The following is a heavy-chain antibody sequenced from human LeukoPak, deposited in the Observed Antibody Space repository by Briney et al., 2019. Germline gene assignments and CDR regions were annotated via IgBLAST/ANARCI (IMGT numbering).Heavy chain of an antibody. CDR3: ARASGSYFFFDS. V-gene: IGHV3-21*01. J-gene: IGHJ4*02. D-gene: IGHD1-26*01. CDR1: GFTFSGYS. CDR2: ISNSSSYI. Sequence: GGSLRLSCAASGFTFSGYSMNWVRQAPGMGLEWVSSISNSSSYIYYADSVKGRFTISRDNAKNSLYLQMNSLRAEDTAVYYCARASGSYFFFDSWGQGTLVTVSS.